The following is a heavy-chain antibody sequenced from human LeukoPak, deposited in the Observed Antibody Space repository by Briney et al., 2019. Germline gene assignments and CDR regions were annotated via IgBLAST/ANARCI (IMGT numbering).Heavy chain of an antibody. CDR1: GYTFTDYY. CDR2: INPNSGGT. CDR3: ARVAYYYEGPGY. Sequence: ASVKVSCKASGYTFTDYYMHWVRQAPGQGLEWMGWINPNSGGTNYAQKFQGRVTMTRDTSISTAYMELSRLRSDDTAVCYCARVAYYYEGPGYWGQGTLVTVSS. J-gene: IGHJ4*02. D-gene: IGHD3-22*01. V-gene: IGHV1-2*02.